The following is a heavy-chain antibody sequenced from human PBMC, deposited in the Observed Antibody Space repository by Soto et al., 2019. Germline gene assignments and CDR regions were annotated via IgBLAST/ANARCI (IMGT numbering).Heavy chain of an antibody. CDR1: GYTFTGYY. J-gene: IGHJ3*02. Sequence: ASVKVSCKASGYTFTGYYMHWVRQAPGQGLEWMGWINPNSGGTNYAQKFQGRVTMTRDTSISTAYMELSRLRSDDTAVYYCARAGVGAYYDFWSGYNGGAFDIWGQGTMVTVSS. V-gene: IGHV1-2*02. CDR2: INPNSGGT. D-gene: IGHD3-3*01. CDR3: ARAGVGAYYDFWSGYNGGAFDI.